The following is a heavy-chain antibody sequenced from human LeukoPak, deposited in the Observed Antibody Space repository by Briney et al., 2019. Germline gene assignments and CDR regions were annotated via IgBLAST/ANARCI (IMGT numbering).Heavy chain of an antibody. CDR2: INPSGGST. V-gene: IGHV1-46*01. CDR3: ARDRGSSWNYYYGMDV. D-gene: IGHD6-13*01. J-gene: IGHJ6*02. CDR1: GGTFSSYA. Sequence: GASVKVSCKASGGTFSSYAISWVRQAPGQGLEWMGIINPSGGSTSYAQKFQGRVTMTRDTSTSTVYMELSSLRSEDTAVYYCARDRGSSWNYYYGMDVWGQGTTVTVSS.